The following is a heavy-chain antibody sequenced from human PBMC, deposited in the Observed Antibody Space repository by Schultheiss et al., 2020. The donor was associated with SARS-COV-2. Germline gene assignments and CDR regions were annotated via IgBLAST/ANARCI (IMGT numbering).Heavy chain of an antibody. CDR3: ARDYREGGSYFFFGY. CDR1: GFTFSTYA. D-gene: IGHD1-26*01. J-gene: IGHJ4*02. CDR2: VSNDGYRK. Sequence: GGSLRLSCAASGFTFSTYAMHWVRQAPGKGLEWVAVVSNDGYRKYYEDFVRGRFSISRDNSKNTLELQMDSLTFEDTAIYYCARDYREGGSYFFFGYWGQGTLVTVSS. V-gene: IGHV3-30-3*01.